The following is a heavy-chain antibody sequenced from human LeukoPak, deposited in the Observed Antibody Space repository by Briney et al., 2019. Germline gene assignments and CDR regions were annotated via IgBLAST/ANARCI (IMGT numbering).Heavy chain of an antibody. CDR3: ARDCPFYAVVVVAATYNLCDAFDI. D-gene: IGHD2-15*01. CDR2: IIPIFGTA. J-gene: IGHJ3*02. V-gene: IGHV1-69*01. Sequence: GSSVKVSCKASGGTFSNYAISWVRQAPGQGLEWMGGIIPIFGTANYAQKFQGRVTITADESTSTAYMELSSLRSEDTAVYYCARDCPFYAVVVVAATYNLCDAFDIWGQGTMVTVSS. CDR1: GGTFSNYA.